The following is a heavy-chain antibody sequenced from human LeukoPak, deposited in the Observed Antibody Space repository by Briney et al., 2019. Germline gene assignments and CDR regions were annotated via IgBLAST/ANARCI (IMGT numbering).Heavy chain of an antibody. V-gene: IGHV3-53*01. Sequence: GGSLRLSCAASGFSVSNNYMSWVRQAPGKGLEWVSLIYSGDSTYYTDSVKGRFTISRDNSKNTLYLQMNSLRAEDTAVYYCASRSVWGSYFDYWGQGTLVTVSS. D-gene: IGHD3-16*01. CDR3: ASRSVWGSYFDY. CDR2: IYSGDST. CDR1: GFSVSNNY. J-gene: IGHJ4*02.